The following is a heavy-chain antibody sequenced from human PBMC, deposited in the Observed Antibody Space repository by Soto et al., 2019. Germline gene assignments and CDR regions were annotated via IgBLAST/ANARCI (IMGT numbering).Heavy chain of an antibody. D-gene: IGHD2-8*01. J-gene: IGHJ6*02. Sequence: PGKGLEWVANIKQDGSEKYYVDSVKGRFTISRDNAKNSLYLQMNSLRAEDTAVYYCARMDAYPYYANGVCDYPVWDIRGQGTTVTVSS. CDR2: IKQDGSEK. CDR3: ARMDAYPYYANGVCDYPVWDI. V-gene: IGHV3-7*01.